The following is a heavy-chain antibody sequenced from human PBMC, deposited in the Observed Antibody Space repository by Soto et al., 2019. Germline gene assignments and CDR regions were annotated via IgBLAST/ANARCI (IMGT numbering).Heavy chain of an antibody. Sequence: SETLSLTCAVSGGSISSGGYSWSWIRQPPGKGLEWIGYIYHSGSTYYNPSLKSRVTISVDKSKNQFSLKLSSVTAADTAVYYCARGPYYYYGMDVWGQGTTVTVSS. CDR3: ARGPYYYYGMDV. CDR2: IYHSGST. J-gene: IGHJ6*02. CDR1: GGSISSGGYS. V-gene: IGHV4-30-2*01.